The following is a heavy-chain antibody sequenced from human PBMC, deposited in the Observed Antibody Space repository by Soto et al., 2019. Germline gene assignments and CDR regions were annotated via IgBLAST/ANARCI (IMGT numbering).Heavy chain of an antibody. CDR2: ISGSGGRS. CDR1: GFTVSSNY. J-gene: IGHJ4*02. D-gene: IGHD3-16*01. CDR3: AKAYFVWSSEQPYYFDS. Sequence: GGSLRLSCAASGFTVSSNYMSWVRQAPGKGLEWVSGISGSGGRSYYADSVKGRFTISRDNSKSTLYLQMNSLRAEDTAVYYCAKAYFVWSSEQPYYFDSWGQGTLVTVSS. V-gene: IGHV3-23*01.